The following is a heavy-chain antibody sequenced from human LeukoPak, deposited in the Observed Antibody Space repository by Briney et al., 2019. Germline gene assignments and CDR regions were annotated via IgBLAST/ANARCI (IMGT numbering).Heavy chain of an antibody. D-gene: IGHD2-15*01. CDR1: GGSISSYY. J-gene: IGHJ4*02. CDR3: ARGGYCSGGSCYPDY. Sequence: SETLSLTCTVSGGSISSYYWSWIRQPPGKGLEWIGEIILSGRTHYNPSLKSRVTISVDTSNNHFSLKLSSVTAADTAVYYCARGGYCSGGSCYPDYWGQGTLVTVSS. V-gene: IGHV4-34*01. CDR2: IILSGRT.